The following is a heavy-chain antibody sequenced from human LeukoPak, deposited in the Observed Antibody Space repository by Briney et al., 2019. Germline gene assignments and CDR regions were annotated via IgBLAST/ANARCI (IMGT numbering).Heavy chain of an antibody. CDR2: ISYDGSNK. J-gene: IGHJ4*02. D-gene: IGHD2-21*02. Sequence: GALRLSCAASGFTFSSYAMHWVRQAPGKGLEWVAVISYDGSNKYYADSVKGRFTISRDNSKNTLYLQMNSLRAEDTAVYYCAREYPGTAILIDYWGQGTLVTVSS. CDR3: AREYPGTAILIDY. CDR1: GFTFSSYA. V-gene: IGHV3-30-3*01.